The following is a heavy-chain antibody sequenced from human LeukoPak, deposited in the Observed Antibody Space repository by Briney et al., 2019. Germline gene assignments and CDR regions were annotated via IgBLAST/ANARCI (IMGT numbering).Heavy chain of an antibody. Sequence: GGSLRLSCAASGFTFRNYWMHWVRQAPGKGLVWVSRINSDRTSTSYADSVKGRFTISRDNAKNTLFLQMNSLSAEDTAVYYCVRAVDGYNILYLDHWGQGTLVTASS. V-gene: IGHV3-74*01. D-gene: IGHD5-24*01. CDR2: INSDRTST. J-gene: IGHJ4*02. CDR1: GFTFRNYW. CDR3: VRAVDGYNILYLDH.